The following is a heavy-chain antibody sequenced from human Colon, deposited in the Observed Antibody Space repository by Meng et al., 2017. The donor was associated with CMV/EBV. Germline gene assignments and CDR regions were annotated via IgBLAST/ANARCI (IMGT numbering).Heavy chain of an antibody. Sequence: CKASGYTVTEYIIHWVRQAPGQGLEWMGRINPKSGDTRYAHNFQGRANLTRDTSITTAYMGLTGLTSNDTAIYYCAKDWSGGSCFDYWGQGTLVTVSS. CDR2: INPKSGDT. CDR1: GYTVTEYI. J-gene: IGHJ4*02. CDR3: AKDWSGGSCFDY. D-gene: IGHD2-15*01. V-gene: IGHV1-2*06.